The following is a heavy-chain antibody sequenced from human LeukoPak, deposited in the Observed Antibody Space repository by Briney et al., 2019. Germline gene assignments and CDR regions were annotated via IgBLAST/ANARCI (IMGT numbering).Heavy chain of an antibody. CDR1: GFPLSSYE. J-gene: IGHJ1*01. V-gene: IGHV3-23*01. Sequence: PGGSLTLSCVASGFPLSSYEMHWVRQAPGKGLEWVSIISDSGGSTYYADSVKGRFTISRDNSKNTLYLQTNSLRAEDTAVYYCAKDNSPYSNSWLQFFQHWGQGTLVTVSS. CDR2: ISDSGGST. D-gene: IGHD6-13*01. CDR3: AKDNSPYSNSWLQFFQH.